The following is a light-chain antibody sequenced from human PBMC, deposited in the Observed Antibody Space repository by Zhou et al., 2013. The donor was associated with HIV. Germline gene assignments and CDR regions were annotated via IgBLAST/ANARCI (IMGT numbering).Light chain of an antibody. J-gene: IGKJ5*01. CDR2: DAS. CDR1: QSVSSY. V-gene: IGKV3-11*01. CDR3: HHRSNWPPIT. Sequence: EIVLTQSPATLSLSPGERATLSCRARQSVSSYLAWYQQKTGQAPRLLIYDASNRATGIPARFSGSGSGTDFTLTIRSLEPEDFAVYYCHHRSNWPPITFGQGTRLEIK.